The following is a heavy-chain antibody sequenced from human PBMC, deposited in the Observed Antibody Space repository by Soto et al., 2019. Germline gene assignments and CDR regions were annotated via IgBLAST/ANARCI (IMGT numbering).Heavy chain of an antibody. Sequence: EVQLVESGGDLVQPGGSLRLSCAASGFTFSDHYMEWVRQAPGKGLEWVGRTRNKVDSYTTEYAASVRGRFTISRDDSKTSLYLQMNSLKTEDTALYYGATGTVGAMDYCGQGTRVTVSS. J-gene: IGHJ4*02. CDR3: ATGTVGAMDY. D-gene: IGHD1-26*01. CDR2: TRNKVDSYTT. CDR1: GFTFSDHY. V-gene: IGHV3-72*01.